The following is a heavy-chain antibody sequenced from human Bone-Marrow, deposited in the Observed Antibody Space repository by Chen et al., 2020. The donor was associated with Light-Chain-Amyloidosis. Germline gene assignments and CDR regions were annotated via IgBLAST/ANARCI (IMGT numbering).Heavy chain of an antibody. D-gene: IGHD5-12*01. CDR2: IYPDDSDA. Sequence: EVQLEQSGPEVKKPGESLKIPCKGSGYTFPNYWIGWVRQMPGKGLEWMGVIYPDDSDARYRPSFEGQVTISADKSITTAYLQWRSLKASYTAMYYCARRIDGYTFDYWGQGTLVTVSS. V-gene: IGHV5-51*01. J-gene: IGHJ4*02. CDR3: ARRIDGYTFDY. CDR1: GYTFPNYW.